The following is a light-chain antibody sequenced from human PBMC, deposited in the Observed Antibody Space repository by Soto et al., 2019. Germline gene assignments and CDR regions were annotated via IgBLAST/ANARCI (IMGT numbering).Light chain of an antibody. V-gene: IGKV1-39*01. Sequence: DIQMTQSPSSLSASVGDRVTITCRASQSISSYLNWYQQKPGKAPKLLIYAASSLQSGVPSWFSGSGSGTDFTLTISSLQPEDFATYYCQQLNSYPFTFGGGTNVDIK. CDR1: QSISSY. J-gene: IGKJ4*01. CDR3: QQLNSYPFT. CDR2: AAS.